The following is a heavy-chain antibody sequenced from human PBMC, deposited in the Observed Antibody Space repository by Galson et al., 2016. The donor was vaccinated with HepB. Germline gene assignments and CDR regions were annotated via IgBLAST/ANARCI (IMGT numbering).Heavy chain of an antibody. Sequence: SVKVSCKASGDTFSNYAITWVRQAPGQGLEWMGRIIPFLGIAKYAQRFQDRVTITADKSTSTVFMEVNSLRSEDTAVYYCARVDCSGNACYLNYWCQGTLVIVSS. CDR2: IIPFLGIA. V-gene: IGHV1-69*04. CDR3: ARVDCSGNACYLNY. J-gene: IGHJ4*02. CDR1: GDTFSNYA. D-gene: IGHD2-2*01.